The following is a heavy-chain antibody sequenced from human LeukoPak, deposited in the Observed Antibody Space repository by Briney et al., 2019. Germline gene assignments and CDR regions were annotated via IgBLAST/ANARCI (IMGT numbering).Heavy chain of an antibody. CDR2: IRYDGSTK. Sequence: GGSLRLSCAASGFTFSGYAMHWVRQAPVKGLERVAFIRYDGSTKYYADSVKGRFTISRDNSKNMLYLQMNSLRAEDTAVYYCATQRGREYNWFDPWGQGTLVTVSS. CDR3: ATQRGREYNWFDP. J-gene: IGHJ5*02. D-gene: IGHD3-10*01. CDR1: GFTFSGYA. V-gene: IGHV3-30*02.